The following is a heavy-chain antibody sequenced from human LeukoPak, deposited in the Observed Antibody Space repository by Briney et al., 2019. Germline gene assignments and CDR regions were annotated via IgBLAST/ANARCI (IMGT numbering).Heavy chain of an antibody. Sequence: SETLSLTCTVSGGSISSGGYYWSWIRQHPGTGLEWIGYIYYSGSTYYNPSLKSRVTISVDTSKNQFSLKLSFVTAAHTAFYYCAEIVVPAAAPRYYFDGWRQGTLVTVCS. J-gene: IGHJ4*02. CDR3: AEIVVPAAAPRYYFDG. CDR2: IYYSGST. V-gene: IGHV4-31*03. D-gene: IGHD2-2*01. CDR1: GGSISSGGYY.